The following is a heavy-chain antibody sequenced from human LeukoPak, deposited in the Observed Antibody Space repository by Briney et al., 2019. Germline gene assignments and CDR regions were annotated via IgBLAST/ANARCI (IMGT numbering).Heavy chain of an antibody. J-gene: IGHJ4*02. V-gene: IGHV4-34*01. Sequence: PGGSLRLSCAASGFTFSSYAMHWVRQSPGKGLEWIGEINHSGSTNYNPSLKSRVTMSVDTSQKQFSLRLTSVRAADTAVYYCARGRYLTTLGGAAAGFLDYWGQGTVVTVSS. CDR2: INHSGST. D-gene: IGHD6-13*01. CDR1: GFTFSSYA. CDR3: ARGRYLTTLGGAAAGFLDY.